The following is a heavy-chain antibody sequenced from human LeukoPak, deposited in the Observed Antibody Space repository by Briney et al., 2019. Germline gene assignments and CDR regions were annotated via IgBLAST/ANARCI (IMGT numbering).Heavy chain of an antibody. CDR2: IWYDGSNI. CDR3: VRELPPVVQYYFDH. Sequence: GRSLRLSCAASGFTFSDYGMHWVGQAPGKGLEWVAVIWYDGSNIYYADSVKGRFTISRDNSRNTLYLQMNSLRAEDTAVYYCVRELPPVVQYYFDHWGPGTLVTVSS. J-gene: IGHJ4*02. D-gene: IGHD2-21*01. CDR1: GFTFSDYG. V-gene: IGHV3-33*01.